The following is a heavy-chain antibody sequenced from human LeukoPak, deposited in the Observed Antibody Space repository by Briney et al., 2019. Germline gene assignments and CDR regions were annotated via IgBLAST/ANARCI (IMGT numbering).Heavy chain of an antibody. V-gene: IGHV3-23*01. CDR3: AKDRPTWPIDY. D-gene: IGHD5-12*01. CDR1: GFTFSSYS. Sequence: GGSLRLSCAASGFTFSSYSMSWVRQAPGKGLEWVSSISSSGGNTYYADSEKGRFTISRDNSKNTLYLQMNSLRAEDTAVYYCAKDRPTWPIDYWGQGTLVTVSS. J-gene: IGHJ4*02. CDR2: ISSSGGNT.